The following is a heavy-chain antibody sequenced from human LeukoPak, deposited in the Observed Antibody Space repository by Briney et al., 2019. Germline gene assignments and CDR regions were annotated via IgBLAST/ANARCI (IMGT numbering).Heavy chain of an antibody. V-gene: IGHV4-61*01. D-gene: IGHD2-8*01. Sequence: SETLSLTCMVSGDPISGYSNYKWTWIRQPPGKGLEWIGYIYYHGSTNYNPSLKSRVTFSVDTSKNQLSLKLTSVTAADTAVYSGVREYGGFDYGGKGPLATVSS. CDR1: GDPISGYSNYK. J-gene: IGHJ4*02. CDR2: IYYHGST. CDR3: VREYGGFDY.